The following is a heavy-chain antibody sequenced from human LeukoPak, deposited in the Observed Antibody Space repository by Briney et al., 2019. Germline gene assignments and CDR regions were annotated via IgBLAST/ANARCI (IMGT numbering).Heavy chain of an antibody. CDR2: ISAYNGNT. Sequence: ASVKVSCKASGYTFTSYGISWVRQAPGQGLAWMGWISAYNGNTNYAQKLQGRVTMTTDTSTSTAYMELRSLRSDDTAVYYCARENSSGWYRRGAFDIWGQGTMVTVSS. CDR3: ARENSSGWYRRGAFDI. J-gene: IGHJ3*02. V-gene: IGHV1-18*01. D-gene: IGHD6-19*01. CDR1: GYTFTSYG.